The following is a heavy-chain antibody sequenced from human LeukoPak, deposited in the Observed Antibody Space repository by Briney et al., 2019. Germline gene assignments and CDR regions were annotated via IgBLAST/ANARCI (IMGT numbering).Heavy chain of an antibody. CDR1: GYTFTSYY. CDR3: LVRDSRDSFVGYYYDSSGYYYFDY. J-gene: IGHJ4*02. Sequence: ASVKVSCKASGYTFTSYYMHWVRQAPGQRLEWMGIINPSGGSTSYAQKFQGRVTMTRDTSTSTVYMELSSLRSEDTAVYYCLVRDSRDSFVGYYYDSSGYYYFDYWGQGTLVTVSS. D-gene: IGHD3-22*01. V-gene: IGHV1-46*01. CDR2: INPSGGST.